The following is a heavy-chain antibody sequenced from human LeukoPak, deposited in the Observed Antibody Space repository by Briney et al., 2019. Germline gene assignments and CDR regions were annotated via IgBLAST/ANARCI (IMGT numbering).Heavy chain of an antibody. V-gene: IGHV3-23*01. Sequence: GGSLRLSCAASGFTLSSYAMSWVRQGPGKGLEWVSAISVSGNTYHADSVKGRFTISRDSYKNTLYLQMNSLRAEDTAVYYCARRRGLGSLDVWGKGTTVTISS. CDR1: GFTLSSYA. CDR3: ARRRGLGSLDV. CDR2: ISVSGNT. J-gene: IGHJ6*04. D-gene: IGHD3-10*01.